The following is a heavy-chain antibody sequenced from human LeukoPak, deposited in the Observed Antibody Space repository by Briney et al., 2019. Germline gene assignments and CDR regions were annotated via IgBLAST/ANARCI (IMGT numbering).Heavy chain of an antibody. J-gene: IGHJ4*02. CDR3: AKGSRYDYFDY. V-gene: IGHV3-23*01. Sequence: GGSLRLPCAASGFTFSNYAMTWVRQAPGKGLEWVSSLTSSGDDTYYSDSVKGRFTISRDNSRNTLYLHMNSLRAEDTAVYYCAKGSRYDYFDYWGQGILVT. CDR2: LTSSGDDT. D-gene: IGHD6-13*01. CDR1: GFTFSNYA.